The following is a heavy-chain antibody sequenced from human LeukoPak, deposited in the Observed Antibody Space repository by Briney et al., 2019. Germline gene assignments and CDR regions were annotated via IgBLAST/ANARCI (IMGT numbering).Heavy chain of an antibody. CDR3: AEERGEGGYFDY. CDR2: NYHSGST. CDR1: GYSISSGYY. V-gene: IGHV4-38-2*02. D-gene: IGHD3-16*01. J-gene: IGHJ4*02. Sequence: PSETLSLTCTVSGYSISSGYYWGWIRPPPGKGLEWIGSNYHSGSTYYNPSLKSRVTISVDTSKNQFSLKLSSVTAADTAVYYCAEERGEGGYFDYWGQGTLVTVSS.